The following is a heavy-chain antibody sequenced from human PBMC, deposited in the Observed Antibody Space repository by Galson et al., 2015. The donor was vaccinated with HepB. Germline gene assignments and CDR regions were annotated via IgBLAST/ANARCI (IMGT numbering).Heavy chain of an antibody. Sequence: SLRLSCAASGFTFSHAWMTWVRQAPGKGLEWVGRIKSKTDGGTTDYPAPVKGRFTISRDDSKNTLYLQMNSLKTEDTAVYYCTTGPPYNWKGRFDPWGQGTLVTVSS. CDR1: GFTFSHAW. CDR2: IKSKTDGGTT. CDR3: TTGPPYNWKGRFDP. V-gene: IGHV3-15*01. J-gene: IGHJ5*02. D-gene: IGHD1-20*01.